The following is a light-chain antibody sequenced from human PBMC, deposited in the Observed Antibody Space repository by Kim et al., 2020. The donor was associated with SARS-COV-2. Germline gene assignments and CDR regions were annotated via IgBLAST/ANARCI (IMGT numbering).Light chain of an antibody. V-gene: IGKV1-39*01. CDR2: AAS. Sequence: ASVGDRVTITGRASQYISRFFNWYQQKPGSAPKLLIYAASSLQTGVPSRFSASVSGTDFTLTINSLQPEEFATYYCQQSFTTPYTFGQGTKLEI. CDR3: QQSFTTPYT. CDR1: QYISRF. J-gene: IGKJ2*01.